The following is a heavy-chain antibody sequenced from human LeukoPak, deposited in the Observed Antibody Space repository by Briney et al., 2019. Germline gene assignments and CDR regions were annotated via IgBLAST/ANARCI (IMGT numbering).Heavy chain of an antibody. CDR2: IRSKANSYAT. CDR1: GFTFSGSA. CDR3: TGGDSSGYCTRLFFDY. J-gene: IGHJ4*02. D-gene: IGHD3-22*01. Sequence: GGSLRLSCAASGFTFSGSAMHWVRQASGKGLEWVGRIRSKANSYATAYAASVKGRFTISRDDSKNTAYLQMNSLKTEDTAVYYCTGGDSSGYCTRLFFDYWGQGTLVTVSS. V-gene: IGHV3-73*01.